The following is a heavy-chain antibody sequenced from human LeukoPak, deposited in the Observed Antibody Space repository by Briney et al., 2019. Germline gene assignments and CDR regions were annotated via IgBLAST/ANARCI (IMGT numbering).Heavy chain of an antibody. J-gene: IGHJ4*02. D-gene: IGHD6-25*01. CDR2: ISDSGART. CDR1: GFTFSSYA. Sequence: GGSLRLSCAASGFTFSSYAMTWVRQAPGKGLEWVSTISDSGARTNYADSAKGRFTISRDNSMNTLYLQMNSLRADDTAVYYCASDYFLDYWGQGTLVTVSS. CDR3: ASDYFLDY. V-gene: IGHV3-23*01.